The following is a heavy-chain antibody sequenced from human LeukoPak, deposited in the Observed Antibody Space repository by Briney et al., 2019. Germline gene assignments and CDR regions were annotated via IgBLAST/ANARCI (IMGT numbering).Heavy chain of an antibody. J-gene: IGHJ4*02. D-gene: IGHD6-25*01. CDR2: ISDSGART. CDR1: GFTFSSYA. Sequence: GGSLRLSCAASGFTFSSYAMTWVRQAPGKGLEWVSTISDSGARTNYADSAKGRFTISRDNSMNTLYLQMNSLRADDTAVYYCASDYFLDYWGQGTLVTVSS. CDR3: ASDYFLDY. V-gene: IGHV3-23*01.